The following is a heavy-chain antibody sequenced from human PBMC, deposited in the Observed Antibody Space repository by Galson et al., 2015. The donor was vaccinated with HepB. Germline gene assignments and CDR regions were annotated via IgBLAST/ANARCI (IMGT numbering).Heavy chain of an antibody. D-gene: IGHD2-15*01. CDR1: FTFSTYS. CDR3: ARVSVVVATRTRYFDY. V-gene: IGHV3-21*01. CDR2: ITSTSSYI. Sequence: FTFSTYSMNWVRQAPGRGLEWVSSITSTSSYIWYADSVKGRFTISRDNSEKSVYLQMNSLRAEDTAVYYCARVSVVVATRTRYFDYWGQGILVTVSS. J-gene: IGHJ4*02.